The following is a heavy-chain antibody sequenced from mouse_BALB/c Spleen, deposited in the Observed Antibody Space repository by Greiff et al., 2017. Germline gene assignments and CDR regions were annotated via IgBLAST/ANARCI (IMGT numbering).Heavy chain of an antibody. J-gene: IGHJ2*01. V-gene: IGHV1-7*01. CDR3: ARSLGAQLGRDY. Sequence: VKLMESGAELAKPGASVKMSCKASGYTFTSYWMHWVKQRPGQGLEWIGYINPSTGYTEYNQKFKDKATLTADKSSSTAYMQLSSLTSEDSAVYYCARSLGAQLGRDYWGQGTTLTVSS. CDR1: GYTFTSYW. CDR2: INPSTGYT. D-gene: IGHD4-1*02.